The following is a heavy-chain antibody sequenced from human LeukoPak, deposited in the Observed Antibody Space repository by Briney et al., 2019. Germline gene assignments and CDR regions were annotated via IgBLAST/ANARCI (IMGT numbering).Heavy chain of an antibody. D-gene: IGHD3-9*01. CDR1: GFTVSNNY. V-gene: IGHV3-53*04. J-gene: IGHJ4*02. Sequence: GGSLRLSCAASGFTVSNNYMTWVRQAPGKGLEWVSMIFGGSRTDYADSVKGRFTISRHSSKNTLFLQMDSLRTEDTAVYYCARRAKTDWFFDYWGPGTRVTVSP. CDR3: ARRAKTDWFFDY. CDR2: IFGGSRT.